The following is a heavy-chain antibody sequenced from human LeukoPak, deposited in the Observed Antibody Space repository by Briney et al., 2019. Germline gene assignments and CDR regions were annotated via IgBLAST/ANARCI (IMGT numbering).Heavy chain of an antibody. CDR3: ARDHQTGYSSGVDAFDI. Sequence: GGSLRLSCAASGFTFSSYWMSWVRQAPGKGLEWVANIKQDGSEKYYVDSVKGRFTISRDNAKNSLYLQMNSLRAEDTAVYYCARDHQTGYSSGVDAFDIWGQGTMVTVSS. CDR2: IKQDGSEK. CDR1: GFTFSSYW. D-gene: IGHD6-19*01. J-gene: IGHJ3*02. V-gene: IGHV3-7*01.